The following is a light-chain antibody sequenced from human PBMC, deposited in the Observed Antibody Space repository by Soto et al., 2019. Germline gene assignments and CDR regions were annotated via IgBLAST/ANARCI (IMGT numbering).Light chain of an antibody. CDR2: GAS. CDR3: QQYNGWPLT. J-gene: IGKJ4*01. CDR1: QTISKK. Sequence: ETVMAQSPATLSVTPGERITLSCRATQTISKKFAWYLQRPGQAPSLLIYGASTRATDIPARFSGSGSGTEFTLTISSLQSEDFAVYYCQQYNGWPLTFGEGTKVEIK. V-gene: IGKV3-15*01.